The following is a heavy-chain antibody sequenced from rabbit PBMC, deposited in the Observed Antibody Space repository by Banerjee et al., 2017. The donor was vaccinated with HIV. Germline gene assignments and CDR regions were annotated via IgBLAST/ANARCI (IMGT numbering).Heavy chain of an antibody. Sequence: QEQLEESGGDLVKPEGSLTLTCTASGFSFNNKYVMCWVRQAPGKGLEWIACIYAGSSATTYYASWAKGRFTISKTSSTTVTLQMTSLTAADTATYFCARDLAGVIGWNFDLWGQGTLVTVS. CDR3: ARDLAGVIGWNFDL. V-gene: IGHV1S45*01. CDR1: GFSFNNKYV. J-gene: IGHJ4*01. CDR2: IYAGSSATT. D-gene: IGHD4-1*01.